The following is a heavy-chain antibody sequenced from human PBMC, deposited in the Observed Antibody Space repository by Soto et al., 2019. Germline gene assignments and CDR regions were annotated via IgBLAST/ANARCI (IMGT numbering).Heavy chain of an antibody. CDR2: IHYSGTT. CDR1: GTSISSYY. Sequence: LSLTCTVSGTSISSYYWSWIRQPPGKGLEWIANIHYSGTTNYNPSLASRVTLSVDTSKNQFSLKMTSVTAADRAMYFCARYNSYAIDYWGRGTLVTVS. D-gene: IGHD2-8*01. V-gene: IGHV4-59*01. J-gene: IGHJ4*02. CDR3: ARYNSYAIDY.